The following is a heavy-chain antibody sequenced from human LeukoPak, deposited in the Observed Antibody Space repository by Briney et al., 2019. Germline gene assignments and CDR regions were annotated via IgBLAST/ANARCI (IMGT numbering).Heavy chain of an antibody. CDR2: INPNSGDT. J-gene: IGHJ4*02. CDR1: GYTFTGQY. D-gene: IGHD3-3*01. CDR3: ARDWSGHYTAYYFEY. V-gene: IGHV1-2*02. Sequence: ASVKVSCKASGYTFTGQYMHWVRQAPGQGLEWMGWINPNSGDTKYAEKFQGRVTMTRDTTINKAYMELSRLRSDDTAVYYCARDWSGHYTAYYFEYWGQGNMVTVSS.